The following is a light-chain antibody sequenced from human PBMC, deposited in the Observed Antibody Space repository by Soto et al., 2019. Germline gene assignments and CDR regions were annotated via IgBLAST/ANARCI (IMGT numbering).Light chain of an antibody. Sequence: EIVMTQSPATLSVSPGERATLSCRASQSVSSNLAWYQQKPGQAPRLLSYGASTRATGIPARFSGSGSGTEFTLTISSLQSEDFEVYYCQQYNNWPPDTFGQGTKLEI. V-gene: IGKV3-15*01. CDR2: GAS. J-gene: IGKJ2*01. CDR3: QQYNNWPPDT. CDR1: QSVSSN.